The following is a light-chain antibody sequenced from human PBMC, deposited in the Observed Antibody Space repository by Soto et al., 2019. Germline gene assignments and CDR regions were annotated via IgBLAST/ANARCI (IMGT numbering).Light chain of an antibody. J-gene: IGKJ4*01. V-gene: IGKV3-20*01. CDR3: QQNGGSPGVT. Sequence: EIVLTQSPGTLSLSPGERATLSCRASQSVSSNYLAWYQQKPGQAPRLLIYGASSRATGIPDRFSGSGSGTAFTLTISRLEPEDFAVYYCQQNGGSPGVTFGGGTKVEI. CDR1: QSVSSNY. CDR2: GAS.